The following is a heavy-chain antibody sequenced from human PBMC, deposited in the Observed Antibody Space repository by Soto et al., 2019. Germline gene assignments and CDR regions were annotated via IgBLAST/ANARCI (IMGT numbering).Heavy chain of an antibody. CDR2: IGATNDHT. D-gene: IGHD1-26*01. CDR1: GVTSTIQA. CDR3: AKAKGNSGTYQHIDH. V-gene: IGHV3-23*01. J-gene: IGHJ5*02. Sequence: GGSLRLSWVGSGVTSTIQAMSWVRQAPGEGLEWVSSIGATNDHTYYADSVRGRFTIFRDNSKNTLYLQMSSLRAEDTAVYYCAKAKGNSGTYQHIDHWGQGT.